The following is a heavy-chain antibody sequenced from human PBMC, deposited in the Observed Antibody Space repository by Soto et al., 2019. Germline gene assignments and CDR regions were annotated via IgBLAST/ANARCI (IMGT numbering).Heavy chain of an antibody. CDR2: VSAGGDMT. Sequence: DVHLLESGGHLVQPGGSLRLSCAASGFTFSSYAMSWVRQAPGKGLEWVSSVSAGGDMTYYSDSVKGRFTISRDNSNNALFLQMNSLRIEDTALYYCARGDRGGSGSPASYYYSGLDVWGQGTTVTVS. CDR1: GFTFSSYA. CDR3: ARGDRGGSGSPASYYYSGLDV. J-gene: IGHJ6*02. D-gene: IGHD3-10*01. V-gene: IGHV3-23*01.